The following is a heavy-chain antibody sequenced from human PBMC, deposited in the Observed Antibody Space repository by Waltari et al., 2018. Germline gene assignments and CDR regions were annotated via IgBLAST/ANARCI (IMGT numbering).Heavy chain of an antibody. J-gene: IGHJ3*02. CDR1: GYTFTSYA. Sequence: QVQLVQSGAEVKKPGASVKVSCKASGYTFTSYAMHWVRQAPGQRLEWIGWINAGNGNTKYSQEFQGRVTITRDTSASTAYMELSSLRSEDMAVYYCAREEHDYGDYTNAFDIWGQGTMVTVSS. CDR2: INAGNGNT. V-gene: IGHV1-3*03. D-gene: IGHD4-17*01. CDR3: AREEHDYGDYTNAFDI.